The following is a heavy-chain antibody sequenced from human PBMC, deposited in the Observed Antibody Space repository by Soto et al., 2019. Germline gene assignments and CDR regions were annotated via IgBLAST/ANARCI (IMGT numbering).Heavy chain of an antibody. CDR2: ISSSSSYI. D-gene: IGHD6-13*01. J-gene: IGHJ6*03. CDR1: GFTFSSYS. CDR3: GRELSSSWYGQKNYYYYMDL. Sequence: EVQLVESGGGLVKPGGSLRLSCAASGFTFSSYSMNWVRQAPGKGLEWVSSISSSSSYIYYADSVKGRFTISRDNAKNSLYLQKNSLRAEDTAVDYCGRELSSSWYGQKNYYYYMDLWGKGTTVTVSS. V-gene: IGHV3-21*01.